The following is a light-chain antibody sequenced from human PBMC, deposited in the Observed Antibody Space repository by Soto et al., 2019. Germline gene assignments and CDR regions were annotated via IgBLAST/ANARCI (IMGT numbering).Light chain of an antibody. CDR1: QGIGSW. J-gene: IGKJ5*01. CDR2: AAS. Sequence: DVQMTQSPSSLSGSVGDRVTISCRASQGIGSWLAWYQQIPGKAPKLLIYAASTLRGGVPSRFGGSGSGTDFTLTISSLQPEDFATYFCQQSNTFPITFGQGTRLEIK. V-gene: IGKV1-12*01. CDR3: QQSNTFPIT.